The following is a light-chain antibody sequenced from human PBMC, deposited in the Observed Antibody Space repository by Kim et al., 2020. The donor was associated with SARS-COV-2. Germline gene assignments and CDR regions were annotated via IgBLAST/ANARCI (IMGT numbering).Light chain of an antibody. CDR1: QDISNY. CDR2: EAS. J-gene: IGKJ2*03. V-gene: IGKV1-33*01. CDR3: QQYDNLPLYS. Sequence: DIQMTQSPSSLSASVGDRVTITCQASQDISNYLNWYQQKPGKAPKLLIYEASNLETGVPSRFSGSGSGTDFTFTISSLQPEDIATYYCQQYDNLPLYSFGQGTKLEI.